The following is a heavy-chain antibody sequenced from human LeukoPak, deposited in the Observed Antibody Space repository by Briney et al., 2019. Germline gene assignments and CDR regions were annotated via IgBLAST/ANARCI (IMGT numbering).Heavy chain of an antibody. CDR3: ARHPRGDSSNPPDSFDI. CDR1: GGSINNFY. D-gene: IGHD2-21*02. J-gene: IGHJ3*02. V-gene: IGHV4-59*08. Sequence: SETLSLTCTVSGGSINNFYWSWIRQPPGKGLEWLGFIFYSGTTNYNPSLESRVSMSVDTSRNQFSLNLRSLTVADTAVYYCARHPRGDSSNPPDSFDIWGQGTVVTVSS. CDR2: IFYSGTT.